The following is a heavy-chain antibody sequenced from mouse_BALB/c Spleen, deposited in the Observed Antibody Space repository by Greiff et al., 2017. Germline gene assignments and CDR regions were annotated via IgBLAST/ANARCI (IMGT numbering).Heavy chain of an antibody. CDR3: ARGGITTASYYFDY. CDR1: GYTFTSYW. V-gene: IGHV1S81*02. J-gene: IGHJ2*01. CDR2: INPSNGRT. D-gene: IGHD1-2*01. Sequence: VQLQQPGAELVKPGASVKLSCKASGYTFTSYWMHWVKQRPGQGLEWIGEINPSNGRTNYNEKFKSKATLTVDKSSSTAYMQLSSLTSEDSAVYYCARGGITTASYYFDYWGQGTTLTVSS.